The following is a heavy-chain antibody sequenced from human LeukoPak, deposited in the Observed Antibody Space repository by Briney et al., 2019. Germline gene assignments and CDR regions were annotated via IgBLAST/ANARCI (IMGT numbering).Heavy chain of an antibody. Sequence: PSETLTLTCTVSGGSISSSPYYWGWIRQPPGKGLEGIGSIYYSGTTHYNPSLESRVTISVDTSKNQFSLKLSSVTTADTAVYYCARHKITQYGALDYWGQGTLVTVSS. CDR2: IYYSGTT. J-gene: IGHJ4*02. CDR3: ARHKITQYGALDY. V-gene: IGHV4-39*07. D-gene: IGHD4-17*01. CDR1: GGSISSSPYY.